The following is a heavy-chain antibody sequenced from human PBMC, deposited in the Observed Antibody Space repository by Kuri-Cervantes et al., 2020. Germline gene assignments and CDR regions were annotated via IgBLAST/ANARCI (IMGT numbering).Heavy chain of an antibody. J-gene: IGHJ4*02. D-gene: IGHD7-27*01. CDR3: ARGLGQLGTSFDY. V-gene: IGHV3-33*01. Sequence: GGSLRLSCAASGFTFSSYGMHWVRQAPGKGLEWVAVIWYDGSYKYYSDSVTGRFTISRDNSKNTLYPQMNSLRVEDTAVYYCARGLGQLGTSFDYWGQGTLVTVSS. CDR1: GFTFSSYG. CDR2: IWYDGSYK.